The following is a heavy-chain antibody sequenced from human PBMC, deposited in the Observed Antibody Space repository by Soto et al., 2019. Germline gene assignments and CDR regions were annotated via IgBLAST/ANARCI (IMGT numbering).Heavy chain of an antibody. CDR2: IIPIFGTA. D-gene: IGHD1-20*01. CDR1: GGTFSSYA. J-gene: IGHJ4*02. CDR3: AREVLSRGNFITGKLFDY. V-gene: IGHV1-69*13. Sequence: SVKVSCKASGGTFSSYAISWVRQAPGQGLEWMGGIIPIFGTANYAQKFQGRVTITADESTSTAYMELSSLRSEDTAVYYCAREVLSRGNFITGKLFDYWGQGSLVTVSS.